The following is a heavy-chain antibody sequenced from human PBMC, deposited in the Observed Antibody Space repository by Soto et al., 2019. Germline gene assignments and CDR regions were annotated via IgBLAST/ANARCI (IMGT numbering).Heavy chain of an antibody. Sequence: GGSLRLSCAVSGFTFRNYAMSWVRQAPGKGLDWVSAISGNGDTTYYADSVKGRFTISRDISKNTLYLQMNSLRAEDTAVYYCAKIRGYDLGSTTFQHWGQGTLVTVSS. CDR1: GFTFRNYA. J-gene: IGHJ1*01. CDR2: ISGNGDTT. V-gene: IGHV3-23*01. CDR3: AKIRGYDLGSTTFQH. D-gene: IGHD5-12*01.